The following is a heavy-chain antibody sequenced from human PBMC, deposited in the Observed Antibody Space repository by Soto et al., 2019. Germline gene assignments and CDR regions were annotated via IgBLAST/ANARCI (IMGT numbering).Heavy chain of an antibody. Sequence: GGSLRLSCAASGFTFSSYAMSWVRQAPGKGLEWVSAISTSGGSTYYADSVKGRFTISRDNSKNTLYLQMNSLRAEDTAVYYCAKQSTAGYSPLGYWGQGTLVTVSS. J-gene: IGHJ4*02. D-gene: IGHD5-18*01. CDR1: GFTFSSYA. CDR3: AKQSTAGYSPLGY. CDR2: ISTSGGST. V-gene: IGHV3-23*01.